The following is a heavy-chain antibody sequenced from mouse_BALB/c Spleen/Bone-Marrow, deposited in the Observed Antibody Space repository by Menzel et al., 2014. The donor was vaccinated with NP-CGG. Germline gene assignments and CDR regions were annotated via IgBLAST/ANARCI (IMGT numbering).Heavy chain of an antibody. CDR1: GYTFTNYT. V-gene: IGHV1-4*01. CDR2: INPSSGYT. Sequence: QVHLQQPGAGLARPGASVKMSCKASGYTFTNYTMHWVKQRPGQGLEWIGYINPSSGYTNYNQKFKDTATLTADKSSSTAYMQLSSLTSADSAVYYCARGKTGFYGMDYWGQGASVTVSS. J-gene: IGHJ4*01. CDR3: ARGKTGFYGMDY. D-gene: IGHD4-1*01.